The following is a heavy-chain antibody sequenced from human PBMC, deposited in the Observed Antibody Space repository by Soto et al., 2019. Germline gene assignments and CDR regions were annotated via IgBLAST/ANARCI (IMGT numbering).Heavy chain of an antibody. CDR3: ARVSNTCMVNSLYYAMDV. J-gene: IGHJ6*02. CDR2: IIPIFGSA. Sequence: QVQLLQSGAEVKEPGSSVKVSCTASRGIFSSYTINWVRQAPGRGLEWLGWIIPIFGSASYVQKLQGRVTITADEYTSTVHMELRRLRAEDTAVYYCARVSNTCMVNSLYYAMDVWGQGTTVTVSS. V-gene: IGHV1-69*01. CDR1: RGIFSSYT. D-gene: IGHD5-18*01.